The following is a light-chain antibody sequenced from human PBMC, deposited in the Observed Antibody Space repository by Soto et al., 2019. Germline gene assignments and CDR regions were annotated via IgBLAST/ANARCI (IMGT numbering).Light chain of an antibody. V-gene: IGKV3-20*01. CDR1: QSVSNSY. CDR3: QQYGSSPLT. J-gene: IGKJ4*01. CDR2: GAS. Sequence: EIVLTQSAGTLSLSPGERATLSCRASQSVSNSYLAWYQQKPGQAPRLLIYGASSRATGIPDRFSGSGSGTDFTLTISRLEPEDFAVYYCQQYGSSPLTFGGGTKVDIK.